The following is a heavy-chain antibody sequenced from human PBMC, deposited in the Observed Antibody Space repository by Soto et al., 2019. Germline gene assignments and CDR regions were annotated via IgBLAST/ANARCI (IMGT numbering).Heavy chain of an antibody. CDR2: IIPIFGTA. CDR1: GGTFSSYA. CDR3: ARGTYYDFWSGPFYGMDV. V-gene: IGHV1-69*06. Sequence: EASVKVSCKASGGTFSSYAISWVRQAPGQGLEWMGGIIPIFGTANYAQKFQGRVTITADKSTSTAYMELSSLRSEDTAVYYCARGTYYDFWSGPFYGMDVWGQGTTVTVSS. D-gene: IGHD3-3*01. J-gene: IGHJ6*02.